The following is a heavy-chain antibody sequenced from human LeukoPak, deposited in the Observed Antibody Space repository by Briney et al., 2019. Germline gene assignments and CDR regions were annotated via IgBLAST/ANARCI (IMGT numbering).Heavy chain of an antibody. CDR3: AREAVATGGVDY. Sequence: SETLSLTCTVSGGSISSGNYFWSWIRQPAGKGLEWIGRIYTSGSTNYNPSLKSRVTISVDTSKNQFSLKLSSVTAADTAVYYCAREAVATGGVDYWGQGTLVTVSS. D-gene: IGHD5-12*01. V-gene: IGHV4-61*02. CDR2: IYTSGST. J-gene: IGHJ4*02. CDR1: GGSISSGNYF.